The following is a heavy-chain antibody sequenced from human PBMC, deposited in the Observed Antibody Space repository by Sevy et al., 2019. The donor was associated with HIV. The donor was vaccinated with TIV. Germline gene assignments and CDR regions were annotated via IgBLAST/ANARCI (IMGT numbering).Heavy chain of an antibody. D-gene: IGHD3-22*01. V-gene: IGHV3-23*01. J-gene: IGHJ5*01. CDR3: AQDRIDSSFYGSHWFDF. CDR2: ISGSGQSS. Sequence: GGSLRLSCAASGFTFTSYAMYWVRQAPGKGLEWVAAISGSGQSSFYADSVKGRFTVSRDRSKNTLFLQMDSLRVEDTALYYCAQDRIDSSFYGSHWFDFWGQGTPVTVSS. CDR1: GFTFTSYA.